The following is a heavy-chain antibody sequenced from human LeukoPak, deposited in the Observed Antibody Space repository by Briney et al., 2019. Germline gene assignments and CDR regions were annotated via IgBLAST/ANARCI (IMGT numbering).Heavy chain of an antibody. CDR1: GGSISSSSYY. V-gene: IGHV4-39*01. D-gene: IGHD5-18*01. J-gene: IGHJ5*01. Sequence: SETLSLTCTVSGGSISSSSYYWGWIRQPPGKGLEWIGSIYYSGSTYYNPSLKSRVTISVDTSKNQFSLKLSSVTAADTAVYYCASPYVDTAMAVDSWGQGTLVTVSS. CDR2: IYYSGST. CDR3: ASPYVDTAMAVDS.